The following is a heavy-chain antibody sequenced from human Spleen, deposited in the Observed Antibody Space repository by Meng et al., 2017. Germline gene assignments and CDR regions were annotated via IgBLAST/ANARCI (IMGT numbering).Heavy chain of an antibody. CDR1: GYTLTELS. V-gene: IGHV1-24*01. CDR2: FDPEDGET. Sequence: ASVKVSCKVSGYTLTELSMHWVRQAPGKGLEWMGGFDPEDGETIYAQKFQGRVTMTEDTSTDTAYMELSSLRSEDTAVYYCAREGYSGHGFLWYFDLWGRGTLVTVSS. D-gene: IGHD5-12*01. CDR3: AREGYSGHGFLWYFDL. J-gene: IGHJ2*01.